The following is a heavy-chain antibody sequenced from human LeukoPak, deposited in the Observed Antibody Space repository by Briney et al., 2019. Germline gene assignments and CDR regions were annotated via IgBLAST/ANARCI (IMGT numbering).Heavy chain of an antibody. CDR1: RFSFSTYGM. J-gene: IGHJ5*02. CDR3: SRLYGDYGWFDP. V-gene: IGHV4-4*02. Sequence: PGGTLRLSCAASRFSFSTYGMSWVRQSPGKGLEWIGEMYHTGSSNYNPSLKSRVTISVDKSKNQFSLRLSSVTAADTAVYYCSRLYGDYGWFDPWGQGTLVTVSS. D-gene: IGHD4-17*01. CDR2: MYHTGSS.